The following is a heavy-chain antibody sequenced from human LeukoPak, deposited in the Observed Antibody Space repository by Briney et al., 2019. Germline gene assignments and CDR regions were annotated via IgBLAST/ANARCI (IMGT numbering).Heavy chain of an antibody. V-gene: IGHV3-21*01. CDR3: ASSESYRFDY. Sequence: PGGSLRLSCAASGFTFSSYSMNWVRQAPGKGLEWVSSISSSSSYIYYADSVKGRFTISRDNAKNSLYLQMNSLRDEDTAVYYCASSESYRFDYWGQGTLVTVSS. CDR1: GFTFSSYS. CDR2: ISSSSSYI. J-gene: IGHJ4*02. D-gene: IGHD1-26*01.